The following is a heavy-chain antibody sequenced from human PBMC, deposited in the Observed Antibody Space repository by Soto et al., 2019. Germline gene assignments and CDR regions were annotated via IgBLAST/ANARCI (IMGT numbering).Heavy chain of an antibody. CDR2: INAGNGNT. D-gene: IGHD1-7*01. V-gene: IGHV1-3*01. J-gene: IGHJ6*03. CDR1: GYTFTSYA. CDR3: ARGTTVKPYYYDYYMDV. Sequence: ASVKVSCKASGYTFTSYAMHWVRQAPGQRLEWMGWINAGNGNTKYSQKFQGRVTITRDTSASTAYMELSSLRSEDTAVYYCARGTTVKPYYYDYYMDVWGKGTTVTVSS.